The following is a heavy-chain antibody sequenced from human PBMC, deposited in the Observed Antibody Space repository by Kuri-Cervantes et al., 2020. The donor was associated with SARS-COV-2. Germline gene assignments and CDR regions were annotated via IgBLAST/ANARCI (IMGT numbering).Heavy chain of an antibody. J-gene: IGHJ5*02. CDR1: GGSISSSNYY. D-gene: IGHD6-19*01. V-gene: IGHV4-39*01. CDR2: IHYSGNA. Sequence: ESLKISCTGSGGSISSSNYYGGWIRQPPGKGLEWMGSIHYSGNAYYNPTLKSRVTISVDTSKNQFSLKLSSVTAADTAVYYCSKLPPLALSAHYPAGHNWFDPWGQGTLVTVSS. CDR3: SKLPPLALSAHYPAGHNWFDP.